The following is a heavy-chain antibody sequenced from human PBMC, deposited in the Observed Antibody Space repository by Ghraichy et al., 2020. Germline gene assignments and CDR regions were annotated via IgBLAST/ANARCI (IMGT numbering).Heavy chain of an antibody. V-gene: IGHV1-2*02. J-gene: IGHJ5*02. D-gene: IGHD2-2*01. CDR1: GYTFTGHY. CDR2: INPHSGGT. Sequence: KVSCKASGYTFTGHYIHWVRQAPGQGPEWMGWINPHSGGTIYAQNFQGRVTMTRDTAITTAYMELSALRSDDTAVYYCARGFCTTSNCYNWFDPWGQGTLVTVSS. CDR3: ARGFCTTSNCYNWFDP.